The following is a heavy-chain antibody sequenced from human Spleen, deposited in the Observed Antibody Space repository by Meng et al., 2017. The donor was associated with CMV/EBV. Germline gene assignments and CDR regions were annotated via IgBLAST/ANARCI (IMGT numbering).Heavy chain of an antibody. Sequence: GGSLRLSCEASGFTFNDYYMSWVRQAPGKGLEWVSLIYIGGTTYYADSVRGRFTISRDNSKNTLFLQMNSLRAEDTAVYYCARGKASVINDWYFDLWGRGTLVTVSS. J-gene: IGHJ2*01. V-gene: IGHV3-53*01. CDR3: ARGKASVINDWYFDL. CDR2: IYIGGTT. D-gene: IGHD4-11*01. CDR1: GFTFNDYY.